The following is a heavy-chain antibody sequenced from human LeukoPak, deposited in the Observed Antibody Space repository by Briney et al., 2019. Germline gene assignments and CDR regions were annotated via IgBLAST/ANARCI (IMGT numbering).Heavy chain of an antibody. CDR1: GFTFSSYA. CDR2: ISYDGSNK. CDR3: AREAVEGDYYDSSGYSFDY. D-gene: IGHD3-22*01. Sequence: GGPLRLSCAASGFTFSSYAMHWVRQAPGKGLEWVAVISYDGSNKYYADSVKGRFTISRDNSKNTLYLQMNSLRAEDTAVYYCAREAVEGDYYDSSGYSFDYWGQGTLVTVSS. J-gene: IGHJ4*02. V-gene: IGHV3-30*04.